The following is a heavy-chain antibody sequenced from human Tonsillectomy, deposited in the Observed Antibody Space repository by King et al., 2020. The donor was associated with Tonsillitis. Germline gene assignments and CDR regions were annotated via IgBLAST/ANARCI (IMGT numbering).Heavy chain of an antibody. V-gene: IGHV4-39*01. CDR2: IYYSGST. D-gene: IGHD3-16*01. CDR3: AGGPRLGIYYFDY. Sequence: QLQESGPGLVKPTETLSLTCTVSGGSISSSSYYWGWIRQPPGKGLEWIGSIYYSGSTYYNPSLKSRVTMSVDTSNNQFSLKLSSVTAADTAVYYCAGGPRLGIYYFDYWGQGTLVPVSS. CDR1: GGSISSSSYY. J-gene: IGHJ4*02.